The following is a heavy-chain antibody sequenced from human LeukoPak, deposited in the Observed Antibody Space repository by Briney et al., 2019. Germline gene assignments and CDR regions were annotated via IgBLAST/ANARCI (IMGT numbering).Heavy chain of an antibody. CDR3: ARDLTYYYGSGGYYLFDY. V-gene: IGHV3-21*01. CDR1: GFTFSSYS. J-gene: IGHJ4*02. Sequence: GGSLRLSCAASGFTFSSYSMNWVRQAPGKGLEWVSSISSSSSYIYYADSVKGRFTISRDNAKNSLYLQMNSLRAEDTAVYYCARDLTYYYGSGGYYLFDYWGQGTLVTVSS. D-gene: IGHD3-10*01. CDR2: ISSSSSYI.